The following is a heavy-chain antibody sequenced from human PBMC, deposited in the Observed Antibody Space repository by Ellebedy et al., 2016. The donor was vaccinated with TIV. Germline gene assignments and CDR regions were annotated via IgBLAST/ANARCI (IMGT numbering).Heavy chain of an antibody. D-gene: IGHD6-25*01. CDR1: GFTFSIYA. J-gene: IGHJ4*02. V-gene: IGHV3-23*01. CDR2: ITGSGGDT. Sequence: PGGSLRLSCAASGFTFSIYAMSWVRQAPGKGLEWVSCITGSGGDTFYADSVKGRFTISRDNSKNTLYLQMSSLRAEDTAVYYCVGIASAASFDYWGQGTLVTVSS. CDR3: VGIASAASFDY.